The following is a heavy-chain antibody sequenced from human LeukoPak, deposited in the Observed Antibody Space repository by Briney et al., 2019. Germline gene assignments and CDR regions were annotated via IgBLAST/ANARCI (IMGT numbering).Heavy chain of an antibody. Sequence: PGGSLRLSCAASGFTFSGSAMHWVRQASGKGLEWVGRIRSKANSYATAYAASVKGRFTISRDESRDTAYLQMNSLKIEDTALYYCTRSSWGWTAIDYWGQGTLVTVSS. J-gene: IGHJ4*02. V-gene: IGHV3-73*01. CDR2: IRSKANSYAT. CDR1: GFTFSGSA. D-gene: IGHD3-16*01. CDR3: TRSSWGWTAIDY.